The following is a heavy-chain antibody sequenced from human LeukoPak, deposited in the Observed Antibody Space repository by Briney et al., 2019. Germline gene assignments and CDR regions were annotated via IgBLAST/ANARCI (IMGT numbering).Heavy chain of an antibody. CDR1: GGSISSSSYY. D-gene: IGHD3-3*02. J-gene: IGHJ4*02. CDR3: ARHAHLRYFDY. V-gene: IGHV4-39*01. CDR2: IYCSGST. Sequence: SETLSLTCTVSGGSISSSSYYWGWIRQPPGKGLEWIGSIYCSGSTYYNPSLKSRVTISVDTSKNQFSLKLSSVTAADTAVYYCARHAHLRYFDYWGQGTLVTVSS.